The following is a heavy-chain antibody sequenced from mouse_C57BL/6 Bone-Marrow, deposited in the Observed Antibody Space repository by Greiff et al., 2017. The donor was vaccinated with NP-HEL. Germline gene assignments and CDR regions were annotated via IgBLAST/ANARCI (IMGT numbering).Heavy chain of an antibody. CDR2: ISSGGSYT. J-gene: IGHJ4*01. V-gene: IGHV5-6*01. D-gene: IGHD2-3*01. CDR1: GFTFSSYG. CDR3: ARDGYYYAMDY. Sequence: EVKLMESGGDLVKPGGSLKLSCAASGFTFSSYGMSWVRQTPDKRLEWVATISSGGSYTYYPDSVKGRFTISRDNAKNTLYLQMSSLKSEDTAMYYCARDGYYYAMDYCGQGTSVTVSS.